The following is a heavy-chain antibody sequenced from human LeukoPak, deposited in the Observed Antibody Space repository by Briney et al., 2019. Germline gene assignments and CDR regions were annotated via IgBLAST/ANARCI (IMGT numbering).Heavy chain of an antibody. J-gene: IGHJ1*01. CDR1: GFTFSTYW. V-gene: IGHV3-7*01. CDR2: IKPDGSEK. D-gene: IGHD2-2*01. Sequence: HPGGSLRLSCAASGFTFSTYWMGWVRQAPGKGLEWVAKIKPDGSEKDHVDSVKGRFTISRDNAKNSLYLQLNSLRAEDTAVYYCATYSSSNGREFQYWGQGTLVTVSS. CDR3: ATYSSSNGREFQY.